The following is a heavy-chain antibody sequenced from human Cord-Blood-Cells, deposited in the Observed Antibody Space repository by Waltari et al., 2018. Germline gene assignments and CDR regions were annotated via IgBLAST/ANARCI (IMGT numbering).Heavy chain of an antibody. Sequence: EVQLVESGGGLVQPGRSLRLSCAASGFTFADYAMHWVRQAPGKGLEWVSGISWNSGSIGYADSVKGRFTISRDNAKNSLYLQMNSLRAEDTALYYCAKDWAAAGRDAFDIWGQGTMVTVSS. CDR3: AKDWAAAGRDAFDI. J-gene: IGHJ3*02. V-gene: IGHV3-9*01. D-gene: IGHD6-13*01. CDR1: GFTFADYA. CDR2: ISWNSGSI.